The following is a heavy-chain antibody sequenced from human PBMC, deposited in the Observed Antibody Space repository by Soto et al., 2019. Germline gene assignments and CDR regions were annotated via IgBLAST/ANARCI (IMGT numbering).Heavy chain of an antibody. CDR3: GGNMNTAMATYYYAWDV. CDR2: VSYDGSHI. J-gene: IGHJ6*02. CDR1: GFTFSNYA. D-gene: IGHD5-18*01. V-gene: IGHV3-30-3*01. Sequence: GGSLRLSCAAPGFTFSNYALHWVRQAPGKSLEWVAVVSYDGSHIYYADSAKGRFTISRDNSKNTLHLQMTSLTPEDTAVYYCGGNMNTAMATYYYAWDVWAQGTTVTVS.